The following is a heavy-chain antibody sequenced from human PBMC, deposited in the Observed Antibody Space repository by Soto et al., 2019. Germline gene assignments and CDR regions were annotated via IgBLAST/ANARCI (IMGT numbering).Heavy chain of an antibody. V-gene: IGHV1-3*01. CDR1: GYTFTSYA. D-gene: IGHD3-16*01. CDR2: INAGNGNT. CDR3: ARARRLGGFDP. Sequence: QVQLVQSGAEVKKPGASVKVSCKASGYTFTSYAMHWVRQAPGQRLEWMGWINAGNGNTKYSQKFQGRVTITRETSASTAYMELSSLRSEDTAVYYCARARRLGGFDPWGQGTLGTVSS. J-gene: IGHJ5*02.